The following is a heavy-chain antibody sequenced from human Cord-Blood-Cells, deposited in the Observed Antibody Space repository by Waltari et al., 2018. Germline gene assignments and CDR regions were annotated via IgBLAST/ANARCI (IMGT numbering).Heavy chain of an antibody. J-gene: IGHJ3*02. D-gene: IGHD7-27*01. Sequence: QVQLQESGPGLVKPSETLSLTCAVSGYSISSGYYWGWIRQPPGKGREWIGSIYHSGSTYYNPSLKSRVTISVDTSKNQFSLKLSSVTAADTAVYYCARSHGWETGDHDAFDIWGQGTMVTVSS. CDR3: ARSHGWETGDHDAFDI. V-gene: IGHV4-38-2*01. CDR2: IYHSGST. CDR1: GYSISSGYY.